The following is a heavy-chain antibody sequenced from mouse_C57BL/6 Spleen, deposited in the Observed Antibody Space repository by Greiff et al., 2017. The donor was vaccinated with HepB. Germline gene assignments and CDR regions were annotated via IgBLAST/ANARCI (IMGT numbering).Heavy chain of an antibody. V-gene: IGHV5-4*01. CDR3: ARERKGSYYFDY. CDR1: GFTFSSYA. CDR2: ISDGGSYT. Sequence: EVMLVESGGGLVKPGGSLKLSCAASGFTFSSYAMSWVRQTPEKRLEWVATISDGGSYTYYPDNVKGRFTISRDNAKNNLYLQMSHLKSEDTAMYYCARERKGSYYFDYWGQGTTLTVSS. J-gene: IGHJ2*01.